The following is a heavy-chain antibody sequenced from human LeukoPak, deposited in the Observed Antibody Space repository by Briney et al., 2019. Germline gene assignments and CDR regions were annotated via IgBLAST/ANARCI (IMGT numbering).Heavy chain of an antibody. CDR2: ISGSGLST. CDR1: GFTFSTYA. Sequence: PGGSLRLSCAASGFTFSTYAMSWVRQAPGKGLEWVSGISGSGLSTSYADSVKGRFTISRDNSKNTLYLQMNSLTAEDTALYYCATKQWLVRGWFDPWGQGTLVTVSS. V-gene: IGHV3-23*01. D-gene: IGHD6-19*01. CDR3: ATKQWLVRGWFDP. J-gene: IGHJ5*02.